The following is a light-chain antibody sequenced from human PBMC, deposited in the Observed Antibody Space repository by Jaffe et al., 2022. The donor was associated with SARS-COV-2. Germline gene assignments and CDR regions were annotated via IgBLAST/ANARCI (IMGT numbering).Light chain of an antibody. CDR2: STS. CDR3: QQVNTYPLT. V-gene: IGKV1-9*01. Sequence: DIQLTQSPSFLSASVGDRVTITCRASQGISSYLAWYHQKPGKAPKLLIYSTSTLQSGVPSRFSGSGSGTEFTLTISSLQPEDFATYYCQQVNTYPLTFGGGTKVEIK. CDR1: QGISSY. J-gene: IGKJ4*01.